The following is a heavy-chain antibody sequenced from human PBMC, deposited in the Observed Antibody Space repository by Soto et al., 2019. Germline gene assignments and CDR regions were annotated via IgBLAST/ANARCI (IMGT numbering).Heavy chain of an antibody. CDR2: IIPLLKTV. V-gene: IGHV1-69*06. Sequence: QEELVQSGAEVKTPGSSANVSCTATGGTLASYRITWVRQAPGQRLEGMGEIIPLLKTVNYAQNIQGRVTITGDRATSTVCMALSRLGSDESAVYYCGRDLVDLFGYMDVWGHGTPGTVS. J-gene: IGHJ6*03. CDR1: GGTLASYR. CDR3: GRDLVDLFGYMDV. D-gene: IGHD3-10*01.